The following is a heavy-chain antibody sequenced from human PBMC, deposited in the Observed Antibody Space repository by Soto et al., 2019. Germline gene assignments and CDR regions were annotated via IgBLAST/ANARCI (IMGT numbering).Heavy chain of an antibody. Sequence: EVQLVESGGGLVQPGRSLRLSCAASGFTFDDYAMHGVRQAPGKGREGVSGISWNSGSIGYADSVKGRFTISRDNAKNSLYLQMNSLRAEDTALYYCAKAGGGYYYGSGMYMGWGQGTLVTVSS. V-gene: IGHV3-9*01. CDR2: ISWNSGSI. CDR1: GFTFDDYA. D-gene: IGHD3-10*01. CDR3: AKAGGGYYYGSGMYMG. J-gene: IGHJ4*02.